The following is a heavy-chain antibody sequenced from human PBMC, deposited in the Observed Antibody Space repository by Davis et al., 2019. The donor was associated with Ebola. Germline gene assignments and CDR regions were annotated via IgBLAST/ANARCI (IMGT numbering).Heavy chain of an antibody. CDR3: TRAVTVTTVFDY. J-gene: IGHJ4*02. D-gene: IGHD4-17*01. Sequence: GESLKISCTVSGFTFSSYWMSWVRQAPGKGLEWVANINQDGSGTYYADSVQGRFTISRDNSKNTVSLQMNNLRAEDTAVYYCTRAVTVTTVFDYWGQGTLVTVSS. CDR1: GFTFSSYW. CDR2: INQDGSGT. V-gene: IGHV3-7*03.